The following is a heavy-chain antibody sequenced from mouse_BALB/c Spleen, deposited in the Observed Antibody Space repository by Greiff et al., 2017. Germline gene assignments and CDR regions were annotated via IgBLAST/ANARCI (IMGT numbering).Heavy chain of an antibody. CDR3: PYGSNYAMDY. V-gene: IGHV14-4*02. Sequence: VQLKESGAELVRSGASVKLSCTASGFNIKDYYMHWVKQRPEQGLEWIGWIDPENGDTEYAPKFQGKATMTADTSSNTAYLQLSSLTSEDTAVYYCPYGSNYAMDYWGQGTSVTVSS. J-gene: IGHJ4*01. CDR2: IDPENGDT. D-gene: IGHD1-1*01. CDR1: GFNIKDYY.